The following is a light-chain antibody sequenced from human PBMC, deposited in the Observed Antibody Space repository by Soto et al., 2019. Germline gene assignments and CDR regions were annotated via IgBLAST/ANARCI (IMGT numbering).Light chain of an antibody. V-gene: IGLV2-11*01. CDR2: DVS. CDR3: CSYAGTYTNYV. J-gene: IGLJ1*01. Sequence: QSALTQPRAVSGSPGQSVTISCTGTSSDVGGYNYVSWYQQHPDKAPKLMIYDVSKRPSGVPDRFSGSKSGNTASLTISGLQAEDEADYYCCSYAGTYTNYVFGTWTKVTVL. CDR1: SSDVGGYNY.